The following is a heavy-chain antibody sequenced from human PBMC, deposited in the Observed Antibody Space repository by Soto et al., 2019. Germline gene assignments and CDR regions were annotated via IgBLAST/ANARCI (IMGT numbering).Heavy chain of an antibody. CDR2: IYTSGST. D-gene: IGHD6-13*01. CDR1: VGSXISYY. CDR3: ASSASWYRFDY. V-gene: IGHV4-4*07. J-gene: IGHJ4*02. Sequence: SXTXSHTFTVAVGSXISYYWSWIRQPAGKGLEWIVRIYTSGSTNYNPSLKSRVTMSVDKSKNQFSLKLSSVTSADTAVYYCASSASWYRFDYWGQGTLGTVS.